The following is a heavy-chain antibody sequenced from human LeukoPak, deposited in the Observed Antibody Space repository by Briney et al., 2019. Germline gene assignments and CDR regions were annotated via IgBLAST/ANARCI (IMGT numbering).Heavy chain of an antibody. D-gene: IGHD3-16*01. J-gene: IGHJ4*02. Sequence: SETLSLTCTVSGGSISSYYWNWIRQPPGKGLEWIGSIYYSGSTYYNPSLKSRVTISVDTSKNQLSLKLSSVTAADRAVYYCARGNYEYVWGGIDYWGQGTLVTVSS. CDR3: ARGNYEYVWGGIDY. V-gene: IGHV4-59*05. CDR1: GGSISSYY. CDR2: IYYSGST.